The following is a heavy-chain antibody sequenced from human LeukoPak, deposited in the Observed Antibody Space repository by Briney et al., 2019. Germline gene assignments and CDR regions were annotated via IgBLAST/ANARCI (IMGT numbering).Heavy chain of an antibody. D-gene: IGHD3-10*01. CDR3: ARINIMRMDV. J-gene: IGHJ6*02. CDR1: GFTFNNFA. Sequence: GGSLRLSCAASGFTFNNFAMHWVRQAPGKGPEWVSVISGSGADTYYADSVKGRFTISRDNAKNSLYLQMNSLRAEDTAVYYCARINIMRMDVWGQGTTVTVS. CDR2: ISGSGADT. V-gene: IGHV3-23*01.